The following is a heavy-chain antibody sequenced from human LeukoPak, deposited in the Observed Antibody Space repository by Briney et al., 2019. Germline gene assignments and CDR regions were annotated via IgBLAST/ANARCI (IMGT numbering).Heavy chain of an antibody. D-gene: IGHD3-3*01. CDR2: LYYGGST. J-gene: IGHJ4*02. CDR1: GGSISSSSYY. Sequence: SETLSLTCTVSGGSISSSSYYWGWIRQPPGKGLEWIGSLYYGGSTYYNPSLQSPVTISVDTSKTQFSLKLKSVTAADTAVYFCAIHGPRVEQLIDYWGQGTLVTVSS. V-gene: IGHV4-39*01. CDR3: AIHGPRVEQLIDY.